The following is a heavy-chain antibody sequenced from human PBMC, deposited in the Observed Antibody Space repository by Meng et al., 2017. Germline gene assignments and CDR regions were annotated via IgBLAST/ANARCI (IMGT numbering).Heavy chain of an antibody. CDR2: ISGSGGST. J-gene: IGHJ6*01. CDR3: AKDRPLGSYYPYYYYYGMDV. D-gene: IGHD1-26*01. CDR1: GFTFSSYA. V-gene: IGHV3-23*01. Sequence: GESLKISCAASGFTFSSYAMSWVRQAPGKGLEWVSAISGSGGSTYYADSVKGRFTISRDNSKNTLYLQMNSLRAEDTAVYYCAKDRPLGSYYPYYYYYGMDVWGQGTTVTCAS.